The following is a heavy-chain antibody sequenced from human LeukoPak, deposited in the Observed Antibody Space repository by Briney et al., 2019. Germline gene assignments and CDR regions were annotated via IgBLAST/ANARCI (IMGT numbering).Heavy chain of an antibody. J-gene: IGHJ5*02. V-gene: IGHV5-51*01. CDR3: ARRKAAAGNFPWFDP. D-gene: IGHD6-13*01. CDR1: GYSFTSYW. Sequence: GESLKISCKGSGYSFTSYWIGWVRQMPGKGLEWMGIIYPGDSDTRYSPSFQGQATISADKSISTAYLQWSSLKASDTAMYYCARRKAAAGNFPWFDPWGQGTLVTVSS. CDR2: IYPGDSDT.